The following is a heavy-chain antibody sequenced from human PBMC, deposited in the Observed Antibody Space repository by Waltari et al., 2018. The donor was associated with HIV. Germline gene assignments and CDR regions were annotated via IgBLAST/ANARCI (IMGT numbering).Heavy chain of an antibody. CDR2: IIPILGIA. D-gene: IGHD3-22*01. V-gene: IGHV1-69*04. CDR1: GGTFSNYA. CDR3: ATPLSGYDSSGYYSH. J-gene: IGHJ4*02. Sequence: QVQLVQSGAEVKKPGSSVMVSCQASGGTFSNYAISWVRQAPGQGLEWMGRIIPILGIANYAQKFQGRVTITADKSTSTAYMALSSLRAEDRAVYYCATPLSGYDSSGYYSHWGQGTLVTVSS.